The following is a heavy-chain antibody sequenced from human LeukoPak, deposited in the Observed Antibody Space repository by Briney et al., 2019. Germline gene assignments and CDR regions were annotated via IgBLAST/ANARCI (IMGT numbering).Heavy chain of an antibody. Sequence: VASVKVSCKASGFTFTSSAVQWVRQARGQRLEWIGWIVVGSGNTNYAQKFQERVTITRDMSTSTAYMGLSSLRSEDTAVYYCALSGYDFSYFDYWGQGTLVTVSS. CDR1: GFTFTSSA. CDR2: IVVGSGNT. CDR3: ALSGYDFSYFDY. V-gene: IGHV1-58*01. D-gene: IGHD5-12*01. J-gene: IGHJ4*02.